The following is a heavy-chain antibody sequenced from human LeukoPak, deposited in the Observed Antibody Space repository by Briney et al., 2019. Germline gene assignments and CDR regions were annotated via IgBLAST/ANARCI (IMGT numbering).Heavy chain of an antibody. D-gene: IGHD3-10*01. CDR3: ATRFGADNWFDP. V-gene: IGHV3-21*04. CDR2: ISSSSSYI. Sequence: GGSLRLSCAASGFTFSSYSMNWVRQAPGKGLGWVSSISSSSSYIYYADSVKGRFTISRDNAKSSLYLQMNSLRAEDTAVYYCATRFGADNWFDPWGQGTLVTVSS. J-gene: IGHJ5*02. CDR1: GFTFSSYS.